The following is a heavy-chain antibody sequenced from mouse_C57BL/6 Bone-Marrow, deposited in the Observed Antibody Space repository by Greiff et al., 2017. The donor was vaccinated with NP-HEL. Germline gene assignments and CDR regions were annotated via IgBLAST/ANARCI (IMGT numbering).Heavy chain of an antibody. V-gene: IGHV1-63*01. J-gene: IGHJ4*01. CDR2: IYPGGGST. CDR3: ARYYGYYYAMEY. Sequence: VKLQQSGAELVRPGTSVKMSCKASGYTFTNYWIGWATPRPGHGLEWIGYIYPGGGSTNYNEKFKGKATLTADKSSSTAYMQFSSLTSEDSAIYYCARYYGYYYAMEYWGQGTSVTVAS. CDR1: GYTFTNYW. D-gene: IGHD2-2*01.